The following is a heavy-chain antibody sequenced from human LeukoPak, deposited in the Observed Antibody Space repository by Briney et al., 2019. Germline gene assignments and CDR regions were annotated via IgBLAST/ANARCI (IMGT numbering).Heavy chain of an antibody. J-gene: IGHJ4*02. CDR1: GGSFSGYY. D-gene: IGHD3-22*01. CDR3: ATLHPSSGYYSGSQGY. CDR2: INHSGST. Sequence: SETLFLTCAVYGGSFSGYYWSWIRQPPGKGLEWIGEINHSGSTNYNPSLKSRVTLSVDTSKNQFSLKLSSVTAADTAVYYCATLHPSSGYYSGSQGYWGQGTLVTVSS. V-gene: IGHV4-34*01.